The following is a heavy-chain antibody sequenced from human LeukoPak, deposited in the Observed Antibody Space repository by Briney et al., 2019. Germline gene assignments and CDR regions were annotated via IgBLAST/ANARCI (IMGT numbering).Heavy chain of an antibody. Sequence: GGSLRLSCSASGFTFSSHAMYWVRQAPGKGLEYVSGITSDGGNTYYRDSVKGRFTISRDNSENTLYLQMSSLRTEDTSLYFCVRRAVAENFFDYWGQGTLVTVSS. J-gene: IGHJ4*02. CDR2: ITSDGGNT. CDR1: GFTFSSHA. V-gene: IGHV3-64D*06. CDR3: VRRAVAENFFDY. D-gene: IGHD6-19*01.